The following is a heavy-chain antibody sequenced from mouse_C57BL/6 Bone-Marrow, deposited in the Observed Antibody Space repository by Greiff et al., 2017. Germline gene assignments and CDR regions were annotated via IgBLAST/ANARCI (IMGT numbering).Heavy chain of an antibody. Sequence: QVQLQQPGAELVKPGASVKVSCKASGYTFTSYGMHWVKQRPGQGLEWIGRIHPSDSVTNYNQKFKATATLTVDKSSSTAYMQLSSLTSEDSAVYYCAIGDLFDYWGQGTTLTVAS. D-gene: IGHD3-3*01. CDR2: IHPSDSVT. CDR1: GYTFTSYG. V-gene: IGHV1-74*01. CDR3: AIGDLFDY. J-gene: IGHJ2*01.